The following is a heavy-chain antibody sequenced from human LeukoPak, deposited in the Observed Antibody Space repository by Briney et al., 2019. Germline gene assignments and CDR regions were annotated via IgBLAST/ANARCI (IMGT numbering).Heavy chain of an antibody. Sequence: GGSLRLSCAASGFTFSSYGMHWVRQAPGRGLERVAVIWYDGSNKYYADSVKGRFTISRDNSKNTLYLQMNSLRAEDTAVYYCAKDRGAYCSGTSCYLDYWGQGTLVTVSS. D-gene: IGHD2-2*01. V-gene: IGHV3-33*06. CDR3: AKDRGAYCSGTSCYLDY. CDR2: IWYDGSNK. J-gene: IGHJ4*02. CDR1: GFTFSSYG.